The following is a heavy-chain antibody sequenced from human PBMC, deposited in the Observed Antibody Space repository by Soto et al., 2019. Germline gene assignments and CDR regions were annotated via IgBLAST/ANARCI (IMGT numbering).Heavy chain of an antibody. D-gene: IGHD5-12*01. CDR3: AREGNLGRWLQPLDF. CDR1: GDSISASS. Sequence: QVQLQVSAPGLVKPSETLSPSCTVSGDSISASSWSWVRQPPGKGLEWIGNIHYNGNTKYNPSLKSRLTMSVDTSKNQFSLKLISVTAADTAKYFCAREGNLGRWLQPLDFWGQGTLVTVSS. CDR2: IHYNGNT. J-gene: IGHJ4*02. V-gene: IGHV4-59*01.